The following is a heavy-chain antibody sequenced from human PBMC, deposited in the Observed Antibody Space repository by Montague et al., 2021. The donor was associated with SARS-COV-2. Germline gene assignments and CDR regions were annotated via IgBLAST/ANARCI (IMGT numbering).Heavy chain of an antibody. Sequence: SLRLSCAASGFTFSYYAMSWVRQAPGKELEWVSTISGSGGTTYCADSVKGRFTISRDNSKNTLYLRMNSLRAEDTAVYYCAKAHYYDSSGYYFWGQGTLVTVSS. J-gene: IGHJ4*02. CDR3: AKAHYYDSSGYYF. V-gene: IGHV3-23*01. D-gene: IGHD3-22*01. CDR1: GFTFSYYA. CDR2: ISGSGGTT.